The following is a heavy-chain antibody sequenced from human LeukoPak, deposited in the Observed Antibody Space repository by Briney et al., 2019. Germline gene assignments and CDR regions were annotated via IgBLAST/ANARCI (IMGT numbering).Heavy chain of an antibody. CDR2: INHTGST. Sequence: SQTLSLTCAVYGGSLSGYYWSWIRQPPGKGLEWIGEINHTGSTNSNPSLKSRVTISVDTSKNQFSLRLSSVTAAGTAVYYCARAKYYYDSSGYYSYYFDYGGQGTLVTVSS. V-gene: IGHV4-34*01. J-gene: IGHJ4*02. CDR1: GGSLSGYY. CDR3: ARAKYYYDSSGYYSYYFDY. D-gene: IGHD3-22*01.